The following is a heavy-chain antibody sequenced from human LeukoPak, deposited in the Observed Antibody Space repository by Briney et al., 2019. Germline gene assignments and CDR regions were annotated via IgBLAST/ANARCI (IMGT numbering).Heavy chain of an antibody. D-gene: IGHD3-16*01. CDR2: INHSGST. V-gene: IGHV4-34*01. CDR1: GGSFSGYY. CDR3: ARLGGYYLDY. J-gene: IGHJ4*02. Sequence: SETLSLTCDVYGGSFSGYYWSWIRQPPGMGLEWIGEINHSGSTNYTPSLKSRVSISVDTSKNQLSLKLSSVTAADTAIYYCARLGGYYLDYWGQGILVTVSS.